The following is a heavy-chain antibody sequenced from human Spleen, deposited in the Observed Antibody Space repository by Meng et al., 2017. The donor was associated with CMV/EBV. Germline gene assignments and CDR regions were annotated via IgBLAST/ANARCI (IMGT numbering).Heavy chain of an antibody. CDR2: ISVNNGNT. J-gene: IGHJ4*02. CDR1: YTFTSYG. CDR3: ARGGLGSGSYYKPFDY. V-gene: IGHV1-18*01. D-gene: IGHD3-10*01. Sequence: YTFTSYGISWVRQAPGQGLEWMGWISVNNGNTNYAQKLQGRVTMTTDTSTSTAYMELRSLRSDDTAVYYCARGGLGSGSYYKPFDYWGQGTLVTVSS.